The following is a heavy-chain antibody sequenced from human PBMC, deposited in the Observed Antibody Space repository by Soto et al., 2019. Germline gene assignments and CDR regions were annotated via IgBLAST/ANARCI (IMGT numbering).Heavy chain of an antibody. J-gene: IGHJ6*03. CDR3: GRAPQDYQLLGPTYFYMHV. V-gene: IGHV1-18*01. D-gene: IGHD2-2*01. CDR2: ISVKNGNT. CDR1: GYTFTNFG. Sequence: QVQLEQSGDEVKKPGASVKVSCKASGYTFTNFGISWVRQAPGQGLEWMGWISVKNGNTKYAQSRQGRVSVTTGTSTNTAYRERRSLRTNDTAVFSCGRAPQDYQLLGPTYFYMHVWGQGTKVIVSS.